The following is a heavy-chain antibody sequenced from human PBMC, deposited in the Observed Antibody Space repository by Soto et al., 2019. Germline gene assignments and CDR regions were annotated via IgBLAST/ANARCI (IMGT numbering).Heavy chain of an antibody. V-gene: IGHV3-11*06. CDR2: ISSSSSYT. J-gene: IGHJ6*02. D-gene: IGHD3-10*01. CDR1: GFTFSDYY. CDR3: ARWAYGSGSYYTILPYYGMDV. Sequence: GGSLRLSCAASGFTFSDYYMSWIRQAPGKGLEWVSYISSSSSYTNYADSVKGRFTISRDNAKNSLYLQMNSLRAEDTAVYYCARWAYGSGSYYTILPYYGMDVWGQGTTVTVSS.